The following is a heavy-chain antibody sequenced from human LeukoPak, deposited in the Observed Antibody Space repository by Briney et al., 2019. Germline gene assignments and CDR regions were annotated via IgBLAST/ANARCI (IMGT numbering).Heavy chain of an antibody. CDR1: GFTFSSYW. CDR2: IKKDGSEK. D-gene: IGHD5-24*01. Sequence: GSLRLSCAASGFTFSSYWMSWVRQAPGKGLEWVANIKKDGSEKYYVDSVKGRFTISRDNAKTSLYLQMNSLIAEDTAVYYCAKSGYNRFDYWGQGTRVTVSS. V-gene: IGHV3-7*03. CDR3: AKSGYNRFDY. J-gene: IGHJ4*02.